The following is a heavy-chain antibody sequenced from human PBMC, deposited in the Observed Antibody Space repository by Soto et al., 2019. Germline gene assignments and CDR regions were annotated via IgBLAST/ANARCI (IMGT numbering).Heavy chain of an antibody. V-gene: IGHV3-33*01. Sequence: QVQLVESGGGVVQPGRSLRLSCAASGFTFSNNGMHWVRQAPGKGLEWVAVIWDDGINKYYADSVKSRFIISRDNSKNTVYLQMNSLRAEGTAVYYCARDRVQMVDGLDVWGQGTTVTVSS. D-gene: IGHD2-15*01. CDR1: GFTFSNNG. CDR3: ARDRVQMVDGLDV. J-gene: IGHJ6*02. CDR2: IWDDGINK.